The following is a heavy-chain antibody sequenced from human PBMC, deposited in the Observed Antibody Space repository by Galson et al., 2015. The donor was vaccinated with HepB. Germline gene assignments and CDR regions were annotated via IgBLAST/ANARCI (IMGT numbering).Heavy chain of an antibody. CDR2: INTNTGNP. D-gene: IGHD2-15*01. CDR1: GYTFTSSA. V-gene: IGHV7-4-1*02. CDR3: ARGVAAHDY. J-gene: IGHJ4*02. Sequence: CKASGYTFTSSAMNWERQAPGQGLEWMGWINTNTGNPAYAQGFTGRFVFSLDTSDSTAYLQISGLRAEDTAVYYCARGVAAHDYWGQGTPVTVSS.